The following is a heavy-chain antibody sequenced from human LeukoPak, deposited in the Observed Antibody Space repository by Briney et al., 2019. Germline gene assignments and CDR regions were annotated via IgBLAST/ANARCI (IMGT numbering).Heavy chain of an antibody. CDR2: IIPILGIA. V-gene: IGHV1-69*04. CDR3: ARVGYGDYEDY. J-gene: IGHJ4*02. Sequence: SVKVSCKASGGTFSSYAISWVRQAPGQGLEWMGRIIPILGIANYAQKFQGRVTITADKSTSTAYMELSSLRSEDTAVYYCARVGYGDYEDYWGQGTLVTVSS. D-gene: IGHD4-17*01. CDR1: GGTFSSYA.